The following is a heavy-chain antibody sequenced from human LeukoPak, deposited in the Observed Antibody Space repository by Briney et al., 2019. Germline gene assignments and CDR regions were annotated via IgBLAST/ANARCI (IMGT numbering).Heavy chain of an antibody. V-gene: IGHV3-23*01. D-gene: IGHD1-26*01. CDR2: ISGSGGST. CDR3: ARSRSGSYLGFDY. Sequence: GGSLRLSCAASGFTFSSYGMSWVRQAPGKGLEWVSAISGSGGSTYYADSVKGRFTISRDNSKNTLYLQMNSLRAEDTAVYYCARSRSGSYLGFDYWGQGTLVTVSS. J-gene: IGHJ4*02. CDR1: GFTFSSYG.